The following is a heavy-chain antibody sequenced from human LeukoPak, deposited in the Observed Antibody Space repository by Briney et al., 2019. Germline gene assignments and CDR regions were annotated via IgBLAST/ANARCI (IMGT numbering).Heavy chain of an antibody. D-gene: IGHD5-18*01. V-gene: IGHV7-4-1*02. CDR2: INTNTGNP. CDR3: ARAHPGYSYGPPFIDY. Sequence: GASVKVSCKASGYTFTSYTMNWVRQAPGQGLGWMGWINTNTGNPTYAQGFTGRFVFSLDTSVSTAYLQISSLKAEDTAIYYCARAHPGYSYGPPFIDYWGQGTLVTVSS. CDR1: GYTFTSYT. J-gene: IGHJ4*02.